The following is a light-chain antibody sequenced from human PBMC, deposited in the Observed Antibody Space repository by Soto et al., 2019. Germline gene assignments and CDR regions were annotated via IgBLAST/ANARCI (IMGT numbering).Light chain of an antibody. Sequence: ENVLTQSPGTLSLSPGERATLSCRASQSVSSNFLAWYQQKPGQAPRLLIYGASTRAAGVPDRFSGSGSGKDFNLTITGLEPEDFAVYYCQQYGRSPLLYSFGQGTKL. CDR1: QSVSSNF. V-gene: IGKV3-20*01. CDR2: GAS. J-gene: IGKJ2*01. CDR3: QQYGRSPLLYS.